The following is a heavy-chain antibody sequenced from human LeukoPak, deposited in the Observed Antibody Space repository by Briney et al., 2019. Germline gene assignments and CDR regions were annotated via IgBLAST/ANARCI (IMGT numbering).Heavy chain of an antibody. CDR2: INPNSGGT. V-gene: IGHV1-2*02. CDR3: ARAYYDFWSGYYDAFDI. D-gene: IGHD3-3*01. CDR1: GYTFTGYY. Sequence: ASVKVSCKASGYTFTGYYMHWVRQAPGQGLEWMGWINPNSGGTNYAQKFQGRVTMTRDTSISTAYMELSRLRSDDTAVYYCARAYYDFWSGYYDAFDIWGQGTMVTVSS. J-gene: IGHJ3*02.